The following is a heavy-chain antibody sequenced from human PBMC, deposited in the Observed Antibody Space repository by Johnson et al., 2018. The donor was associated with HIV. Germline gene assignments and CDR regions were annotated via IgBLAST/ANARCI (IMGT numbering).Heavy chain of an antibody. CDR1: GFTFDDYG. J-gene: IGHJ3*02. CDR3: AKSTQASIVRESGPYGAFDI. CDR2: ISYDGSNK. V-gene: IGHV3-30*18. D-gene: IGHD3-10*01. Sequence: QVQLVESGGGLVKPGGSLRLSCAASGFTFDDYGMSWVRQAPGKGLEWVAVISYDGSNKYYAGSVKGRFTVSRDNSQNTLYLEMNGLRPEDTALYYCAKSTQASIVRESGPYGAFDIWGLGTMVTVSS.